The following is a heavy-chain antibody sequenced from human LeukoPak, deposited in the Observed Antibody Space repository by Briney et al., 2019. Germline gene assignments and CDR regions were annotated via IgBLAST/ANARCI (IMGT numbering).Heavy chain of an antibody. D-gene: IGHD6-19*01. V-gene: IGHV3-48*02. CDR2: ISSSSSPI. CDR3: ARGGLEWLSY. J-gene: IGHJ4*02. Sequence: GGSLRLSCAASGFTFSSYSMNWVRQAPGKGLEWVSFISSSSSPIYYADSVKGRFTISRDNAKNSVYLQMNSLRDEDTAVYYCARGGLEWLSYWGQGALVTVSS. CDR1: GFTFSSYS.